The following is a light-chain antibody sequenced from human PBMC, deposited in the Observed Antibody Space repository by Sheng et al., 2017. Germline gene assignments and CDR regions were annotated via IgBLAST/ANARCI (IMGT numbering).Light chain of an antibody. J-gene: IGKJ2*03. V-gene: IGKV1-39*01. Sequence: DIQMTQSPSSLSASVGDRVTISCRASQTINTFLNWYQQKPGQAPKLLIYTASTLQSGVPSRFSGSGSGTDFTLTISALQPEDFATYFCQQSYSYLRSFGQGTKVDMK. CDR1: QTINTF. CDR2: TAS. CDR3: QQSYSYLRS.